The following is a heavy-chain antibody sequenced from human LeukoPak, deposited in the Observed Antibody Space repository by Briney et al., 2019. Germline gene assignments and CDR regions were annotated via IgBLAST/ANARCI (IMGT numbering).Heavy chain of an antibody. Sequence: SETLSLTCTVSGGSISRSSYYWGWIRQPPGGGLEWIGSIYYSGTTYYNPSLKSRVTISVDTSKNQFSLRLTSMTAADTAVYYCARDQGYTTGFDRDDWGQGTLVTVSS. V-gene: IGHV4-39*07. CDR3: ARDQGYTTGFDRDD. J-gene: IGHJ4*02. D-gene: IGHD1-1*01. CDR2: IYYSGTT. CDR1: GGSISRSSYY.